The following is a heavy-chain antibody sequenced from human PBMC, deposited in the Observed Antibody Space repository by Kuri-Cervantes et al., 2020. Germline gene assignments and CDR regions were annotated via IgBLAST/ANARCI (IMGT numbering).Heavy chain of an antibody. D-gene: IGHD2-2*01. CDR1: GFTISSYW. CDR2: INSDGSST. J-gene: IGHJ2*01. V-gene: IGHV3-74*01. CDR3: ARDPIDQLLSSKDWYFDL. Sequence: GGSLRLSCAASGFTISSYWMHWVRQAPGKGLVWVSRINSDGSSTSYADSVKGRFTISRDNSKNTLYLQMNSLRAEDTAVYYCARDPIDQLLSSKDWYFDLWGRGTLVTVSS.